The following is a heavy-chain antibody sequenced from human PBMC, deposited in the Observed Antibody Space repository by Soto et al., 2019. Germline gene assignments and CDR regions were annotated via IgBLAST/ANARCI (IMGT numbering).Heavy chain of an antibody. CDR1: GGSISSGDYY. V-gene: IGHV4-30-4*01. CDR2: IYYSGST. CDR3: AREGEYCGGDCYSWFDP. Sequence: QVQLQESGPGLVKPSQTLSLTCTVSGGSISSGDYYWSWIRQPPGKGLEWIGYIYYSGSTYYNPSLKSRVTISVDTSKNQFPLKLSSVTAADTAVYYCAREGEYCGGDCYSWFDPWGQGTLVTVSS. D-gene: IGHD2-21*02. J-gene: IGHJ5*02.